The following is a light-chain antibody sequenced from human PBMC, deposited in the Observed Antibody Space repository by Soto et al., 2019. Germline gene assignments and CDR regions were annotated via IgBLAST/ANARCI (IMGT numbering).Light chain of an antibody. CDR2: DAS. CDR3: QQHITWPLT. CDR1: QSVTNS. V-gene: IGKV3-11*01. Sequence: EIGLTQSPLTRSLTPRERATRSCRASQSVTNSLAWYQQKPGQAPRLLVYDASNRATGIPTRFSGSGSGTDFALTISYLEPEDFAVYYCQQHITWPLTFGGGTKVDIK. J-gene: IGKJ4*01.